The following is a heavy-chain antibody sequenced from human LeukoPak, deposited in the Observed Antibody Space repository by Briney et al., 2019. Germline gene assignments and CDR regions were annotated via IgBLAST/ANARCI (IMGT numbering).Heavy chain of an antibody. CDR3: ARAAAVSFGFDY. J-gene: IGHJ4*02. CDR1: GGSFSGYY. CDR2: INHSGST. D-gene: IGHD2-15*01. V-gene: IGHV4-34*01. Sequence: SETLSLTCAVYGGSFSGYYWSWIRQPPGKGLEWIGEINHSGSTNYNPSLKSRVTISVDTSKNQFSLKLTSVTAADTAVYYCARAAAVSFGFDYWGQGTLVTVSS.